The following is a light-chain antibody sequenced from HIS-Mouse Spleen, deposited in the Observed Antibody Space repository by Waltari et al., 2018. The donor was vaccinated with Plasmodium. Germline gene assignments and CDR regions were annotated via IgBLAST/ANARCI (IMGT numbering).Light chain of an antibody. CDR3: QQYNSYSWT. J-gene: IGKJ1*01. V-gene: IGKV1-5*03. CDR1: QSISSR. CDR2: KAS. Sequence: DIQMTQSPSTRSASVGDRVPITCRSSQSISSRLAWYKQKPGKAPKLLIYKASSLESGVPSRFSGSGSGTEFTLTISSLQPDDFATYYCQQYNSYSWTFGQGTKVEIK.